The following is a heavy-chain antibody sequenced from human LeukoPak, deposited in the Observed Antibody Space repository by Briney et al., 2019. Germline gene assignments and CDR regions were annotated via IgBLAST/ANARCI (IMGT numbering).Heavy chain of an antibody. CDR2: IYYSGST. Sequence: SETLSLTCTVSGGSISSSRYYWGWIRQPPRKGLEWIGSIYYSGSTFYNPSLKSRVTIPVDTSKNQFSLKLSSVTAADTAVYYCARSSGSYLLFDYWGQGTLVTVSS. D-gene: IGHD1-26*01. CDR3: ARSSGSYLLFDY. J-gene: IGHJ4*02. CDR1: GGSISSSRYY. V-gene: IGHV4-39*07.